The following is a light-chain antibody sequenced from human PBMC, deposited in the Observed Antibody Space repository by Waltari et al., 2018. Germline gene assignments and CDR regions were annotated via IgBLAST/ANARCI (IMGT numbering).Light chain of an antibody. V-gene: IGKV1-39*01. CDR3: QQTYNNFRT. CDR1: QRISSY. J-gene: IGKJ1*01. CDR2: AAS. Sequence: DIQMTQSPSSLSASVADRVTITCRASQRISSYLNWYQQKPGKAPKLLIYAASSLESGVPSRFSGSGFGTDFTLNINGLQAEDYAAYDCQQTYNNFRTFGQGTKVDVK.